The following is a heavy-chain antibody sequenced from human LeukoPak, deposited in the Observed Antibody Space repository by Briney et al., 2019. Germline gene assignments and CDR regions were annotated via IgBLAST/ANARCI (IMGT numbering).Heavy chain of an antibody. CDR3: ARGGIAAAGRYYYMDV. J-gene: IGHJ6*03. D-gene: IGHD6-13*01. CDR2: IYYSGST. Sequence: SETLSLTCTVSGGSISSHYWSWIRQPPGKGLEWIGYIYYSGSTNYNPSLKSRVTISVDTSKNQFSLKLSSVTAADTAVYYCARGGIAAAGRYYYMDVWGKGTTVTVSS. CDR1: GGSISSHY. V-gene: IGHV4-59*08.